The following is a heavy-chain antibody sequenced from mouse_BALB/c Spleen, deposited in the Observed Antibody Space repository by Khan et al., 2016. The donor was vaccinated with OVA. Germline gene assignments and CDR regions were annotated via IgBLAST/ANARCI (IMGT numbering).Heavy chain of an antibody. D-gene: IGHD1-1*01. J-gene: IGHJ2*01. CDR1: GYSITSDYA. Sequence: VQLKESGPGLVKPSQSLSLTCTVTGYSITSDYAWNWIRQFPGNKLEWVGYISYSGRTSYNPSLKSRISITRDTSKNQFFLQLSSLTTEATATYYCARSVTSTTVVATDFDYWGQGTTLTVSS. CDR2: ISYSGRT. CDR3: ARSVTSTTVVATDFDY. V-gene: IGHV3-2*02.